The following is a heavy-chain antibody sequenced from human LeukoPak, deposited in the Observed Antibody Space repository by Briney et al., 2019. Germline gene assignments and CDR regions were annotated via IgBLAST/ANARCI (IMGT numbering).Heavy chain of an antibody. J-gene: IGHJ4*02. D-gene: IGHD5-18*01. Sequence: GASVKVSCKASGYTFAAHHIHWVRQAPGQGLEWMGWILPDGRDTKYSQKFRDRMTLTTDTSTNTAYMELSRLTPDDTAVYYCSGSYGPGPVWGQGTLISASP. CDR3: SGSYGPGPV. CDR2: ILPDGRDT. CDR1: GYTFAAHH. V-gene: IGHV1-2*02.